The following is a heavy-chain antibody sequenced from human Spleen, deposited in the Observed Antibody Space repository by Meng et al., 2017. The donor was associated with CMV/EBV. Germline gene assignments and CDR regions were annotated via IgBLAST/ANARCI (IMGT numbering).Heavy chain of an antibody. D-gene: IGHD3-3*01. J-gene: IGHJ4*02. Sequence: SETLSLTCIVSGASINSYYWSWIRQPPGKGLEWVGYIYYSGSTNYNPSLRSRVSISVDTSKNQFSLKVKSVTAADTAVYYCARAQASYEFWSGWNYWGQGILVTVSS. CDR2: IYYSGST. CDR1: GASINSYY. CDR3: ARAQASYEFWSGWNY. V-gene: IGHV4-59*01.